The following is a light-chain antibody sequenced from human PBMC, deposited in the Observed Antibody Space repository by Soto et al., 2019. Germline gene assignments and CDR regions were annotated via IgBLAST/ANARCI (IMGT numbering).Light chain of an antibody. CDR3: QQYNNWPRT. CDR2: GAS. Sequence: EIVMTQSPVTLSVSPGERATLSCRASQSVRSNLAWYQQKPGQAPRLLMYGASTRATGMPARFSGSGSGTEFTLTISSLQSEDFAVYYCQQYNNWPRTFGQGTKADIK. J-gene: IGKJ1*01. V-gene: IGKV3-15*01. CDR1: QSVRSN.